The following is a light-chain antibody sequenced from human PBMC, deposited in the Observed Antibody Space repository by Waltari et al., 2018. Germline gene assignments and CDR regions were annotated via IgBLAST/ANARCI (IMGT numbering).Light chain of an antibody. CDR3: QQYGNSNPL. CDR1: QNVSSTY. V-gene: IGKV3-20*01. J-gene: IGKJ3*01. Sequence: EIVLTQSPGALSLSPGERATLSGRASQNVSSTYIAWYQQKPGQAPRLLIYAAPMRATGIPDRFSGSGSGTDFTLTIRRLETEDFAVFYCQQYGNSNPLFGPGTKVDIK. CDR2: AAP.